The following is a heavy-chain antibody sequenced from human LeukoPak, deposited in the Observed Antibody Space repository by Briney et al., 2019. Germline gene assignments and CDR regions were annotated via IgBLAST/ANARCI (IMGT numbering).Heavy chain of an antibody. Sequence: PGGSLRLPCAASGFTFSSYGMHWVRQAPGKGLEWVAVIWYDGSNKYYADSVKGRFTISRDNSKNTLYLQMNSLRAEDTAVYYCAKEAAAGYFDYWGQGTLVTVSS. CDR3: AKEAAAGYFDY. V-gene: IGHV3-33*06. J-gene: IGHJ4*02. D-gene: IGHD6-13*01. CDR2: IWYDGSNK. CDR1: GFTFSSYG.